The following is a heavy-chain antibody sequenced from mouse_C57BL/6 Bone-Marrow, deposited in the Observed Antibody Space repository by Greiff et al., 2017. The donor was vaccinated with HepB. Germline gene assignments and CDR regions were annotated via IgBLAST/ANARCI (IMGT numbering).Heavy chain of an antibody. V-gene: IGHV1-47*01. CDR3: AIRNHWYFDV. CDR2: FHPYNDDT. Sequence: QVQLQQPGAELVKPGASVKMSCKASGYTFTTYSIEWMKQNHGKSLEWIGNFHPYNDDTNYNEKFKGKATLTVEKSSSTAYMQLSRLTSDDSAVYYCAIRNHWYFDVWGTGTTVTVSS. CDR1: GYTFTTYS. J-gene: IGHJ1*03.